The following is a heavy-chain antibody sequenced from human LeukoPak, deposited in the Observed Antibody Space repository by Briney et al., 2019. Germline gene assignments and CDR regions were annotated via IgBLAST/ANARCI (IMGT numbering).Heavy chain of an antibody. D-gene: IGHD3-22*01. J-gene: IGHJ4*02. V-gene: IGHV4-59*01. CDR2: IYYSGST. CDR3: ARSDSSGYFPIDY. CDR1: GGSINSYY. Sequence: SETLSLTCTVSGGSINSYYWSWIRQPPGKGLEWIGYIYYSGSTNYNPSLKSRVTISVDTSKNQFSLKLNSVTAADTAVYYCARSDSSGYFPIDYWGQGTLVTVSS.